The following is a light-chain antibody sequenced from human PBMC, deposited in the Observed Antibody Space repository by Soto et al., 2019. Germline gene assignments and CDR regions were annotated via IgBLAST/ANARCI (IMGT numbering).Light chain of an antibody. CDR2: GAS. J-gene: IGKJ4*01. CDR3: QQYNNWPLT. CDR1: QSVSSS. V-gene: IGKV3-15*01. Sequence: EILMTQSPATLSVSPGERATLSCRASQSVSSSLAWYQQKPGQAPRLLIYGASTRATAIPARFSGSGSGTEFTLTISSLQSEDFAVYHCQQYNNWPLTFGGGTKVEIK.